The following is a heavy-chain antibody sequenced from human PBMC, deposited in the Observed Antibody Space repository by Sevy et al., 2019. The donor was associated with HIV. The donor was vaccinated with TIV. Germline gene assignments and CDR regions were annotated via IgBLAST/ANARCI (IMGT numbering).Heavy chain of an antibody. V-gene: IGHV3-23*01. CDR3: ARTMTHLREAFDL. D-gene: IGHD4-17*01. CDR1: GFTFSSHA. J-gene: IGHJ3*01. CDR2: MSTCSGCT. Sequence: GGSLRLSCAVSGFTFSSHAMGWVRQAPGKGLEWVSLMSTCSGCTYYPGSVKGRFIISTDKSRTTLYLQMNSLGVEDAAVYFCARTMTHLREAFDLWGKGTMVTVSS.